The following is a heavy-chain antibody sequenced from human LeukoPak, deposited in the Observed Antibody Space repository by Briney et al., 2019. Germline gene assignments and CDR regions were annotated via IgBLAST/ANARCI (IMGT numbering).Heavy chain of an antibody. CDR2: INHSGST. CDR3: ARLVVTATYDAFDI. CDR1: GGSFSGYY. Sequence: KPSETLSLTCAVYGGSFSGYYWSWIRQPPGKGLEWIGEINHSGSTNYNPSLKSRVTISIDTPKKQFSLKLSSVTAADTAVYYCARLVVTATYDAFDIWGQGTMVTVSS. J-gene: IGHJ3*02. D-gene: IGHD2-21*02. V-gene: IGHV4-34*01.